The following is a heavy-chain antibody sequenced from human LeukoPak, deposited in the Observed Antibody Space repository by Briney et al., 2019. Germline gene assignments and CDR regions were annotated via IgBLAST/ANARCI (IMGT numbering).Heavy chain of an antibody. Sequence: PSETLSLTCAVYGGSFSGYYWSWIRQPPGKGLEWIGEINRSGSTNYNPSLKSRVTISVDTSKNQFSLKLSSVTAADTAVYYCARDGVVVAAFDYWGQGTLVTVSS. CDR1: GGSFSGYY. D-gene: IGHD2-15*01. CDR2: INRSGST. J-gene: IGHJ4*02. CDR3: ARDGVVVAAFDY. V-gene: IGHV4-34*01.